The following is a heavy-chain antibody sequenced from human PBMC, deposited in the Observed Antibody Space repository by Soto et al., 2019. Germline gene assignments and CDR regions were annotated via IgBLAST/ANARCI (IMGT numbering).Heavy chain of an antibody. CDR1: GYTFTGYY. J-gene: IGHJ4*02. V-gene: IGHV1-2*04. D-gene: IGHD6-13*01. CDR2: INPNSGGT. Sequence: ASVKVSCKASGYTFTGYYMHWVRQAPGQGLEWMGWINPNSGGTNYAQKFQGWVTMTRDTSISTAYMELSRLRSDDTAVYYCARGGGIAAAGNNPYDYWGQGTRVTVSS. CDR3: ARGGGIAAAGNNPYDY.